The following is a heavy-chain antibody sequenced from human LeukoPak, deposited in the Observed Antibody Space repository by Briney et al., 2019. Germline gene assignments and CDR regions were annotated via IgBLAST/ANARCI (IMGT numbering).Heavy chain of an antibody. V-gene: IGHV4-34*01. Sequence: SETLSLTCAVYGGSFSGYYWSWIRQPPGKGLEWIGEINHSGSTNYNPSLKSRVTISVDTSKNQFSLKLSSVTAADTAVYYCARGWYYYDSSGYYYYYYGMDVWGQGTTVTVSS. CDR2: INHSGST. CDR1: GGSFSGYY. J-gene: IGHJ6*02. D-gene: IGHD3-22*01. CDR3: ARGWYYYDSSGYYYYYYGMDV.